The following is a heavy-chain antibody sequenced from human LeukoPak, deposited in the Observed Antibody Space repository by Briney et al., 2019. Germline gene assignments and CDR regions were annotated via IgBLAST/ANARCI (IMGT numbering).Heavy chain of an antibody. J-gene: IGHJ4*02. CDR2: INHSGST. D-gene: IGHD2-15*01. CDR3: ARARGSADY. CDR1: GGSVSSGSYY. Sequence: SETLSLTCTVSGGSVSSGSYYWSWIRQPPGKGLEWIGEINHSGSTNYNPSLKSRVTISVDTSKNQFSLKLSSVTAADTAVYYCARARGSADYWGQGTLITVSS. V-gene: IGHV4-61*01.